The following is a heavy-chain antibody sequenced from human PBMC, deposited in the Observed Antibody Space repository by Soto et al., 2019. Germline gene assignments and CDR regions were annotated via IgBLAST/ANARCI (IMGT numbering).Heavy chain of an antibody. J-gene: IGHJ4*02. CDR1: GFTFSSYG. Sequence: GGSLRLSCAASGFTFSSYGMHWVRQAPGKGLEWVAVISYDGSNKYYADSVKGRFTISRDNSKNTLYLQMNSLRAEDTAVYYCAKDQGIAVAGINNIDYWGQGTLVTVSS. D-gene: IGHD6-19*01. CDR2: ISYDGSNK. CDR3: AKDQGIAVAGINNIDY. V-gene: IGHV3-30*18.